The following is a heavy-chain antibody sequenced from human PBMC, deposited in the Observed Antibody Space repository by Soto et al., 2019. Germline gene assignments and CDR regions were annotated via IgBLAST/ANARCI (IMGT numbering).Heavy chain of an antibody. D-gene: IGHD2-2*01. CDR2: MNPNSGNT. CDR1: GYTFTSYD. V-gene: IGHV1-8*01. CDR3: ARNSNDIVVVPAAD. J-gene: IGHJ3*01. Sequence: ASVKDSCKASGYTFTSYDINLVRQATGQGLEWMGWMNPNSGNTGYAQKFQGRVTMTRNTSISTAYMELSSLRSEDTAVYYCARNSNDIVVVPAADWGQGTMVTVSS.